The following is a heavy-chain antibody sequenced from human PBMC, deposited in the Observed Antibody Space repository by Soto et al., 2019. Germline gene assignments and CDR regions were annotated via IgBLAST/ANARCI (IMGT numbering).Heavy chain of an antibody. CDR1: GGSISSYY. CDR3: ARVPGHDFWSGYKPGFGHYYYGMDV. V-gene: IGHV4-59*01. CDR2: IYYSGST. J-gene: IGHJ6*02. D-gene: IGHD3-3*01. Sequence: KTSETLSLTCTVSGGSISSYYWSWIRQPPGKGLEWIGYIYYSGSTNYNPSLKSRVTISVDTSKNQFSLKLSSVTAADTAVYYCARVPGHDFWSGYKPGFGHYYYGMDVWGQGTTVTVSS.